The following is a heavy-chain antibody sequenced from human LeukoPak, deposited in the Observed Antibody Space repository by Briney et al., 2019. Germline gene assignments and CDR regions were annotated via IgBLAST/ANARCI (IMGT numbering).Heavy chain of an antibody. CDR2: IYYSGST. CDR3: ARERSGSYDYYYYYYMDV. V-gene: IGHV4-59*01. J-gene: IGHJ6*03. Sequence: PSETLSLTCTVSGGSISSYYWSWIRQPPGKGLEWIGYIYYSGSTNYNPSLKSRVTISVDTSKNQFSLKLSSVTAADTAVYYCARERSGSYDYYYYYYMDVWGKGTTVTVSS. CDR1: GGSISSYY. D-gene: IGHD1-26*01.